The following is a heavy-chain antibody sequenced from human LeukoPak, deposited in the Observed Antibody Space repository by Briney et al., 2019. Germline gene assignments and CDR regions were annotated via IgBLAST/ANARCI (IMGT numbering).Heavy chain of an antibody. D-gene: IGHD6-6*01. CDR3: SRGGSWKGWFDP. J-gene: IGHJ5*02. Sequence: GGSLRLSCAASGFTFSDSAIHWVRQASGKGLEWVGRIRGKGYSDPPAYAASVKGRFTISRDDSKSTAYLQMNSLKTEDTAVYYCSRGGSWKGWFDPWGQGTLVTVSS. CDR2: IRGKGYSDPP. CDR1: GFTFSDSA. V-gene: IGHV3-73*01.